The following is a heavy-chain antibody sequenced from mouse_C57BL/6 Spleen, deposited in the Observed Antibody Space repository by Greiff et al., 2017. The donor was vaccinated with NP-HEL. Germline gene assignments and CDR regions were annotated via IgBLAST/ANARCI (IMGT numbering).Heavy chain of an antibody. J-gene: IGHJ2*01. CDR2: IDPSDSYT. D-gene: IGHD3-2*02. CDR1: GYTFTSYW. CDR3: ARRWGQLRGETFDY. Sequence: QVQLQQPGAELVMPGASVKLSCKASGYTFTSYWMHWVKQRPGQGLEWIGEIDPSDSYTNYNQKFKGKSTLTVDKSSSTAYMQLSSLTSEDAAVYYGARRWGQLRGETFDYWGQGTTLTVSS. V-gene: IGHV1-69*01.